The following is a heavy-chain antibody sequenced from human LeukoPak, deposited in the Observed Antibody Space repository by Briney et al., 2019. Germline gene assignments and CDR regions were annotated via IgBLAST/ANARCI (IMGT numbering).Heavy chain of an antibody. CDR2: IIPIFGTA. D-gene: IGHD7-27*01. V-gene: IGHV1-69*05. J-gene: IGHJ4*02. CDR3: AREGRTGDHLFDY. Sequence: SVKVSCEASGGTFSSYAISWVRQAPGQGLEWMGGIIPIFGTANYAQKFQGRVTITTDESTSTAYMELSSLRSEDTAVYYCAREGRTGDHLFDYWGQGTLVTVSS. CDR1: GGTFSSYA.